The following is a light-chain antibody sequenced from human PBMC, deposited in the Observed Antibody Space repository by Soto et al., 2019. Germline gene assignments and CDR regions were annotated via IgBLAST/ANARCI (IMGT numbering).Light chain of an antibody. V-gene: IGKV1-39*01. J-gene: IGKJ4*01. CDR2: VAS. CDR3: QQSFTTPLT. Sequence: QMTQSPSSLSASVGERITITCRASRDIGSDLSWYQQKPGKAPTVLINVASTLRSGVPSRFSGSGSGTDFNLTINSLQPEDFATYFCQQSFTTPLTFGGGTKVDIK. CDR1: RDIGSD.